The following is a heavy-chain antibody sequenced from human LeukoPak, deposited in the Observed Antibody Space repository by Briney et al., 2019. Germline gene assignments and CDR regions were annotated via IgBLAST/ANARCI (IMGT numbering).Heavy chain of an antibody. J-gene: IGHJ4*02. CDR1: GFTFSSYA. CDR2: ISYDGSNK. V-gene: IGHV3-30*04. Sequence: GGSLRLSCAASGFTFSSYAMHWVRQAPGKGLEWVAVISYDGSNKYYADSVKGRFTISRDNSKNTLYLQMNSLRAEDTAVYYCARDSRIAVAGPLGYWGQGTLVTVSS. CDR3: ARDSRIAVAGPLGY. D-gene: IGHD6-19*01.